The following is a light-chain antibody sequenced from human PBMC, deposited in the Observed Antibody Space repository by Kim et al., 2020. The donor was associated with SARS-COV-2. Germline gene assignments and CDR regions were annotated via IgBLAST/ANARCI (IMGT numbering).Light chain of an antibody. CDR3: KQYGRSQRT. J-gene: IGKJ1*01. V-gene: IGKV3-20*01. CDR2: GVS. Sequence: GESATLSGRASQSVSAGYLAWYQHRPGQAPRLLIYGVSSRATGIPGRFSGSGSGSGTDFTLTISKLEPEDFAVYYCKQYGRSQRTFGQGTKVDIK. CDR1: QSVSAGY.